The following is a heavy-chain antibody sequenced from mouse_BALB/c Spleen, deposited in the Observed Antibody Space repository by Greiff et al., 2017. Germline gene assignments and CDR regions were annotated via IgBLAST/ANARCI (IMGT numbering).Heavy chain of an antibody. CDR2: IWGGGST. J-gene: IGHJ4*01. V-gene: IGHV2-6-7*01. CDR3: ARSLLGNYGGDAMDY. D-gene: IGHD2-1*01. CDR1: GFSLTGYG. Sequence: VKRVESGPGLVAPSQSLSITCTVSGFSLTGYGVHWVRQPPGKGLEWLGMIWGGGSTDYNSALKSRLSISKDNSKSQVFLKMNSLQTDDTAMYYCARSLLGNYGGDAMDYWGQGTSVTVSS.